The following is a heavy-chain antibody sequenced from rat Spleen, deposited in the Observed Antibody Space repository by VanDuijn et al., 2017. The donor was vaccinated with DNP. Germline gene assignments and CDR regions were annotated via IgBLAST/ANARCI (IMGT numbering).Heavy chain of an antibody. D-gene: IGHD1-6*01. CDR3: ARGILRLRAMDA. V-gene: IGHV5S13*01. J-gene: IGHJ4*01. Sequence: EVQLVESGGGLVQSGRSLKLSCAASGFTFSNYDMAWVRQAPTKGLEWVASISYDGVHAYYRGSVKGRFTISRDNAKNSLYLQMDSLRSEDMATYYCARGILRLRAMDAWGQGTSVTVSS. CDR1: GFTFSNYD. CDR2: ISYDGVHA.